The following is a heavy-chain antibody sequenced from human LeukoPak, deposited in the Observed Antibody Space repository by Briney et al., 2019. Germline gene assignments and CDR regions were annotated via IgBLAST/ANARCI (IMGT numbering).Heavy chain of an antibody. D-gene: IGHD3-3*01. Sequence: SETLSLTCTVSGGSISSSSYYWGWIRQPPGKGLEWIGSIYYSGSTYCNPSLKSRVTISVDTSKNQFSLKLSSVTAADTAVYYCARGTRTNDFWSGLYYYYYMDVWGKGTTVTVSS. J-gene: IGHJ6*03. CDR1: GGSISSSSYY. V-gene: IGHV4-39*07. CDR2: IYYSGST. CDR3: ARGTRTNDFWSGLYYYYYMDV.